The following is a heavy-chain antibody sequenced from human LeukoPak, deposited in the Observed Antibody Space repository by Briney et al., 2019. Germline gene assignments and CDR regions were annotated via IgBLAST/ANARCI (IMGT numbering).Heavy chain of an antibody. CDR3: VKGGYCSSISCYAQFDF. CDR1: GFTFSSYA. J-gene: IGHJ4*02. CDR2: ISSNGGST. D-gene: IGHD2-2*01. V-gene: IGHV3-64D*06. Sequence: GGSLRLSCSASGFTFSSYAMHWVRQAPGKGLEYVSAISSNGGSTYYADSVKGRFTISRDNSKNTLYLQMSSLRAEDTAVYYCVKGGYCSSISCYAQFDFWGQGTLVTVSP.